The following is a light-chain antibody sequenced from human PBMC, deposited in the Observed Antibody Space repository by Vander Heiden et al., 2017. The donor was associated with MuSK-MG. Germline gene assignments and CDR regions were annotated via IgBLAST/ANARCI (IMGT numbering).Light chain of an antibody. J-gene: IGLJ2*01. CDR1: SSDVGCYNL. V-gene: IGLV2-23*01. CDR3: CSYAGSSSSVV. CDR2: GDS. Sequence: QSALTQPASVSGSPGQSVTISCTGTSSDVGCYNLVSWYQQHPGKAPKLMIYGDSKRTSGVADRFSGSRSGNTTSLTISRLQAEDEDDYYCCSYAGSSSSVVFGGGTKLTVL.